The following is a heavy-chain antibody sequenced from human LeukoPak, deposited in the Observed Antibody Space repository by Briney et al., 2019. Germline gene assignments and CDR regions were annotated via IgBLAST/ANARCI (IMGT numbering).Heavy chain of an antibody. Sequence: SETLSLTCAVSGYSISNTNWWNWVRQPPGKGLEWIGEVRPSGSTHYNSSLRGRVTISLDKSKNQVSLKLISVTAADTAVYYCARATGEVPVRGWAFDIWGQGTMVIVSS. CDR3: ARATGEVPVRGWAFDI. CDR1: GYSISNTNW. D-gene: IGHD2-15*01. J-gene: IGHJ3*02. CDR2: VRPSGST. V-gene: IGHV4-4*02.